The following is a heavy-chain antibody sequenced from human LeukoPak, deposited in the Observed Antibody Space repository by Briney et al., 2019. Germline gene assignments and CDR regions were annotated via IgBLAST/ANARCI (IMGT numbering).Heavy chain of an antibody. Sequence: ASVKVSCKTSGYTFSSYGISWVRQAPGQGLEWMGWINPNSGGTNYAQKFQGRVTMTRDTSISTAYMELSRLRSDDTAVYYCARGYPLSTTAAGTYFQHWGQGTLVTVSS. V-gene: IGHV1-2*02. J-gene: IGHJ1*01. CDR3: ARGYPLSTTAAGTYFQH. CDR1: GYTFSSYG. CDR2: INPNSGGT. D-gene: IGHD6-13*01.